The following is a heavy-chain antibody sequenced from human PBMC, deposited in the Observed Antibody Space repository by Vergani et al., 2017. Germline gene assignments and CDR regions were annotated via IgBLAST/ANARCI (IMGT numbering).Heavy chain of an antibody. J-gene: IGHJ6*02. CDR3: ARDAVYGSYYYYYGMDV. CDR2: INHSGST. D-gene: IGHD4-17*01. CDR1: GGSISSSSYY. Sequence: QLQLQESGPGLVKPSETLSLTCTVSGGSISSSSYYWGWIRQPPGKGLEWIGEINHSGSTYYNPSLKSRVTISVDTSKNQFSLKLSSVTAADTAVYYCARDAVYGSYYYYYGMDVWGQGTTVTVSS. V-gene: IGHV4-39*07.